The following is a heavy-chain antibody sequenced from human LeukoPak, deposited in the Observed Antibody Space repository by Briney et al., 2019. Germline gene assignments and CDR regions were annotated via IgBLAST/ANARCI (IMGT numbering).Heavy chain of an antibody. J-gene: IGHJ3*02. CDR3: ARDVRPSRGDAFDI. CDR2: IIPIFGTA. CDR1: GGTFSSYA. D-gene: IGHD3-16*01. V-gene: IGHV1-69*13. Sequence: SVKVSCKASGGTFSSYAISWVRQAPGQGLEWMGGIIPIFGTANYAQKFQGRVTITADESTSTAYMELSSLRSEDTAVYYCARDVRPSRGDAFDIWGQGTMVTVSS.